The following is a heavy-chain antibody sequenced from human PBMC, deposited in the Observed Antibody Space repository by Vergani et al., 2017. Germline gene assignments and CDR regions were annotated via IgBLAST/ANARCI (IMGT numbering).Heavy chain of an antibody. D-gene: IGHD2-2*01. V-gene: IGHV3-23*01. J-gene: IGHJ4*02. Sequence: EVQLLESGGGLVQPGGSLRLSCAASGFTFSSYAMSWVRQAPGKGLEWVSAISGSGGSTYYADSVKGRFTISRDNSKNTLYLQMNSLRAEDTAVYYCAKDPSLYCSSTSCYYFDYWGQGTLVTVSS. CDR1: GFTFSSYA. CDR2: ISGSGGST. CDR3: AKDPSLYCSSTSCYYFDY.